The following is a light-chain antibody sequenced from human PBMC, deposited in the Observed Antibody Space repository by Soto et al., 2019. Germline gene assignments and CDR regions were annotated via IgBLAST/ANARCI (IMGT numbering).Light chain of an antibody. V-gene: IGKV3D-20*02. CDR1: QTVSSSF. J-gene: IGKJ5*01. CDR3: QQRSNWYT. Sequence: EIVLTQSPGTLSLSPGERATLSCRASQTVSSSFLAWYQQTPGQAPRLLIYAASSRATGIPPRFSGSGSGTDFTLTISSLEPEDFAVYYCQQRSNWYTFGQGTRLEIK. CDR2: AAS.